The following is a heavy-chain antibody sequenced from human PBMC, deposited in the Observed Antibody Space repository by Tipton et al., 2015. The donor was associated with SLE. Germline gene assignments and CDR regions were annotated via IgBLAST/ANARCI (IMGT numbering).Heavy chain of an antibody. CDR3: ARFHLKSYYEFDA. CDR1: GGSISSHH. J-gene: IGHJ5*02. V-gene: IGHV4-59*11. CDR2: IFYSGGT. D-gene: IGHD1-26*01. Sequence: TLSLTCTVSGGSISSHHWTWIRQPPGKGLEWIGNIFYSGGTNYSPFLNSRITISVDTSKNQLSLNVISMTAADTAVYYCARFHLKSYYEFDAWGQGTLVTVSS.